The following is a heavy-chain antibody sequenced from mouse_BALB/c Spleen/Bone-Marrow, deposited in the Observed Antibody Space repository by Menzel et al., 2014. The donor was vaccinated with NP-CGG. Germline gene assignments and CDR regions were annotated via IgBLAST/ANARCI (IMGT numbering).Heavy chain of an antibody. D-gene: IGHD1-2*01. CDR2: INPSTGYT. CDR3: ASPYGYEYCSAMDY. CDR1: GYTFTSYW. Sequence: VQLQQSGAELAKPGASVKMSCKASGYTFTSYWMHWVKQRPGQVLEWIGYINPSTGYTEYNLKFKDKATLTADKSSSTAYIQLSSLTSEDSAVYYCASPYGYEYCSAMDYWGQGTSVTVSS. J-gene: IGHJ4*01. V-gene: IGHV1-7*01.